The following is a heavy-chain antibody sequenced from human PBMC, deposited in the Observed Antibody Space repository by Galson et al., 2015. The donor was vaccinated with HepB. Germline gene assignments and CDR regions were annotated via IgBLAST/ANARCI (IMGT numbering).Heavy chain of an antibody. CDR1: GFTFSSYG. CDR3: ARGRGFYYYDSSGTPPGNYFDY. CDR2: IWYDGSNK. Sequence: SLRLSCAASGFTFSSYGMHWVRQAPGKGLEWVAVIWYDGSNKYYADSVKGRFTISRDNSKNTLYLQMNSLRAEDTAVYYCARGRGFYYYDSSGTPPGNYFDYWGQGTLVTVSS. D-gene: IGHD3-22*01. V-gene: IGHV3-33*01. J-gene: IGHJ4*02.